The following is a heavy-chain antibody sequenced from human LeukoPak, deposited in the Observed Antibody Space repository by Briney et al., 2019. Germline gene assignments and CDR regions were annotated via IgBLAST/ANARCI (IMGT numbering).Heavy chain of an antibody. D-gene: IGHD3-10*01. V-gene: IGHV3-11*05. CDR1: GFTFSDYY. CDR2: ISSTTSYT. J-gene: IGHJ4*02. CDR3: ARGHYYGSGAIDY. Sequence: GGSLRLSCAASGFTFSDYYMSWIRQAPGKGLEWLSYISSTTSYTDYADSVKGRFTISRDNAKNSLYLQMNSLRAEDTAVYYCARGHYYGSGAIDYWGQGTLVTVSS.